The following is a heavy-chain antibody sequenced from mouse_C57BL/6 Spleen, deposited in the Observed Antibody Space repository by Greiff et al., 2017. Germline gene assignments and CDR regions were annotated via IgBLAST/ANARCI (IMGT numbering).Heavy chain of an antibody. J-gene: IGHJ2*01. CDR1: GYTFTEYT. D-gene: IGHD1-1*01. CDR2: FYPGSGSI. V-gene: IGHV1-62-2*01. Sequence: QVQLQQSGAELVKPGASVKLSCKASGYTFTEYTIHWVKQRSGQGLEWIGWFYPGSGSIKYNEKFKDKATLTADKSSSTVYMELSRLTSDDSAVYFCARHEEDGITTVVSFDYWGQGTTLTVSS. CDR3: ARHEEDGITTVVSFDY.